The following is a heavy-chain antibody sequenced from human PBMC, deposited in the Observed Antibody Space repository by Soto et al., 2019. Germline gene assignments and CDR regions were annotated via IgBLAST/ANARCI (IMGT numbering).Heavy chain of an antibody. CDR1: GGSFGKSA. D-gene: IGHD3-3*01. V-gene: IGHV1-69*13. CDR3: ATGVIWIGYFTVDS. Sequence: SVKVSCKASGGSFGKSAINWVRPTPGQGLEWLGGFIPVYRTLNYAQKFQGRVTITADETTGTAYMTLSSLASDDTAVYYCATGVIWIGYFTVDSWGQGTRVTVSS. J-gene: IGHJ4*02. CDR2: FIPVYRTL.